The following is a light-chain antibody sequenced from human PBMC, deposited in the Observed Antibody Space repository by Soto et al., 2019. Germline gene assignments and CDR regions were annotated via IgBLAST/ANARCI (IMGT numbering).Light chain of an antibody. CDR1: SSDVGGYNY. V-gene: IGLV2-14*01. Sequence: QSARTQPASVSGSPGQSITISWTGTSSDVGGYNYVSWYQQHPGKAPKLMIYEVSNRPSGVSNRFSGSKSGNTASLTISGLQAEDEADYYCSSYTSSSTLYVFGTGTKLTVL. CDR2: EVS. J-gene: IGLJ1*01. CDR3: SSYTSSSTLYV.